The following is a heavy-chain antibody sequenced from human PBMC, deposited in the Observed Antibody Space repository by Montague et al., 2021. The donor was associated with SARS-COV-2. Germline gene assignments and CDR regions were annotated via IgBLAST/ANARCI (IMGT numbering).Heavy chain of an antibody. CDR2: ISYDGSNN. V-gene: IGHV3-30*09. Sequence: SLILSCAASRFPFSDYAIYWVRQAPGQGLECVALISYDGSNNYYXDSLHGLFAISRDNSKNTLYLQMNSLRAEDTAVYFCARDRLKWGMITFGGNDYWGQGTLVTVSS. J-gene: IGHJ4*02. D-gene: IGHD3-16*01. CDR1: RFPFSDYA. CDR3: ARDRLKWGMITFGGNDY.